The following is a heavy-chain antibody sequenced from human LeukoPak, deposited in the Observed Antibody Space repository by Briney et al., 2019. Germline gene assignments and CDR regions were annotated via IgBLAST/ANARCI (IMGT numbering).Heavy chain of an antibody. Sequence: PGGSLRLSCAASGFTFSSYGMHWVRQAPGKGLEWVAVISYDGSNKYYADSVKGRFTISRDNSKNTLYLQMNSLRAEDTAVYYCAKARGGYFDWLDPIDAFDIWGQGTMVTVSS. J-gene: IGHJ3*02. CDR3: AKARGGYFDWLDPIDAFDI. D-gene: IGHD3-9*01. V-gene: IGHV3-30*18. CDR1: GFTFSSYG. CDR2: ISYDGSNK.